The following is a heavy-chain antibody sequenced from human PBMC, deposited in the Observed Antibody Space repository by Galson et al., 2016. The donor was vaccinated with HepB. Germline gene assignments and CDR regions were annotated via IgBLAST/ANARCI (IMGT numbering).Heavy chain of an antibody. CDR1: GDSMSRDVYY. J-gene: IGHJ5*02. CDR2: IHSSGSA. CDR3: ARDEDSNYAWFDP. V-gene: IGHV4-31*03. D-gene: IGHD4-11*01. Sequence: TLSLTCNVFGDSMSRDVYYWSWIRQHPGKGLEWIGYIHSSGSAHYTPSLKSRVIISIDTSKNQFFLKLTSVTAADTAVYYCARDEDSNYAWFDPWGQGTLVTVSS.